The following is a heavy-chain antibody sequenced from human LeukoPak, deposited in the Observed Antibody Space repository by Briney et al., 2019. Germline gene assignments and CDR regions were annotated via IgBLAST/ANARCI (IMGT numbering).Heavy chain of an antibody. Sequence: GASVKVSCKASGYDFTKYAVQWVRQAPGQRLEWMGWIDAGNGRTKYSQDFQGRVTISRDTSASIAYMELSSLRSDDMAVYYCARVRYRLAETYIDYWGQGTLVTVSS. CDR1: GYDFTKYA. CDR2: IDAGNGRT. V-gene: IGHV1-3*03. CDR3: ARVRYRLAETYIDY. D-gene: IGHD3-16*01. J-gene: IGHJ4*02.